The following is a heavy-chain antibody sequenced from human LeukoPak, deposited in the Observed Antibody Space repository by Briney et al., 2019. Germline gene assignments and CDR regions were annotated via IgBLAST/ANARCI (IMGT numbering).Heavy chain of an antibody. V-gene: IGHV1-8*02. CDR1: GGTFSSYA. Sequence: ASVKVSCKASGGTFSSYAISWVRQATGQGLEWMGWMNPNSGNTGYAQKFQGRVTMTRNTSISTAYMELSSLRSEDTAVYYCARMRPVRGVIIPNWFDPWGQGTLVTVSS. CDR3: ARMRPVRGVIIPNWFDP. D-gene: IGHD3-10*01. J-gene: IGHJ5*02. CDR2: MNPNSGNT.